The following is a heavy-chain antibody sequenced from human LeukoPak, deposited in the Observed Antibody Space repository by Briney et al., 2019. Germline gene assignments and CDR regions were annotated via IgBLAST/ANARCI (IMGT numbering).Heavy chain of an antibody. V-gene: IGHV3-30*02. CDR1: GFTFSRYT. CDR3: AKDPPELGYCSSTSCHDTTGG. CDR2: IRYDGSNK. D-gene: IGHD2-2*01. Sequence: PGGSLRLSCAASGFTFSRYTMSWVRQAPGKGLEWVAFIRYDGSNKYYADSVKGRFTISRDNSKNTLYLQMNSLRAEDTAVYYCAKDPPELGYCSSTSCHDTTGGWGQGTLVTVSS. J-gene: IGHJ4*02.